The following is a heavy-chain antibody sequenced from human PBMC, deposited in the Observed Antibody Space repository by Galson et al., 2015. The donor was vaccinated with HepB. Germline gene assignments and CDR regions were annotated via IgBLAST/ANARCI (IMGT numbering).Heavy chain of an antibody. V-gene: IGHV3-15*07. CDR3: TTDRYYYGMDV. J-gene: IGHJ6*02. Sequence: SLRLSCAASGFTFSSAWMNWARQAPGKGLEWVGRIKGKTDGGTTDYAAPVKGRFTISRDDSKNTLYLQMNSLKTEDTAVYYCTTDRYYYGMDVWGQGTTVTVSS. CDR1: GFTFSSAW. CDR2: IKGKTDGGTT.